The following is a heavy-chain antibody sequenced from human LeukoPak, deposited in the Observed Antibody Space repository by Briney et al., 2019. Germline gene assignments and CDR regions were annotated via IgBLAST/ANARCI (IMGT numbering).Heavy chain of an antibody. CDR3: ARAPVTKTPPYYYYYTDV. J-gene: IGHJ6*03. CDR2: ISSSGDTI. D-gene: IGHD4-17*01. CDR1: GFTFSSYS. Sequence: EGSLRLSCAASGFTFSSYSMSWVRQTPEKGLEWVSFISSSGDTIYDADSVKGRFTISRDNGKNSLYLQMNSLRDGDTAVYYCARAPVTKTPPYYYYYTDVWGKGTTVTVSS. V-gene: IGHV3-48*02.